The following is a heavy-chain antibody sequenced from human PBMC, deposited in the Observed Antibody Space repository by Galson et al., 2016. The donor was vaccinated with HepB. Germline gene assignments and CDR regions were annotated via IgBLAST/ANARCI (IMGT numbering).Heavy chain of an antibody. CDR2: IIPIFGTT. J-gene: IGHJ6*02. CDR1: GGTFSSYA. Sequence: SVKVSCKASGGTFSSYAISWVRQAPGQGLEWMGGIIPIFGTTNYAQKLQGRVTITADESTSTVYMELSSLRSEDTAVYYCARVRRQAGLRGLLYCSRTSCDGYDYARDVWGQGTTVTVSS. V-gene: IGHV1-69*13. CDR3: ARVRRQAGLRGLLYCSRTSCDGYDYARDV. D-gene: IGHD2-2*01.